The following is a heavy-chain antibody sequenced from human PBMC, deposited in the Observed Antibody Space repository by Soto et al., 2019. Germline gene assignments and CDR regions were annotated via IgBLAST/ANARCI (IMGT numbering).Heavy chain of an antibody. CDR2: IRSKTDGGTA. CDR3: TVWIGGS. Sequence: DVQLVESGGALVKPGGPLRLSCEASGLTFGKAWRNWAPKAPGKGLEWVGRIRSKTDGGTADYAAPVEGRFTISRDDSKNTLYLQMNSLRTEDTAVYYCTVWIGGSWGQGTLVTVSS. V-gene: IGHV3-15*07. D-gene: IGHD5-12*01. CDR1: GLTFGKAW. J-gene: IGHJ5*02.